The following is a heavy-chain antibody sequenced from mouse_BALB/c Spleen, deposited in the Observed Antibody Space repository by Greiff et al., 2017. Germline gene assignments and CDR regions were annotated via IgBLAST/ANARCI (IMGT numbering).Heavy chain of an antibody. Sequence: QVQLQQSGAELVRPGTSVKVSCKASGYAFTNYLIEWVKQRPGQGLEWIGVINPGSGGTNYNEKFKGKATLTADKSSSTAYMQLSSLTSDDSAVYFCAYEAWFAYWGQGTLVTVSA. D-gene: IGHD2-3*01. CDR3: AYEAWFAY. CDR2: INPGSGGT. V-gene: IGHV1-54*01. J-gene: IGHJ3*01. CDR1: GYAFTNYL.